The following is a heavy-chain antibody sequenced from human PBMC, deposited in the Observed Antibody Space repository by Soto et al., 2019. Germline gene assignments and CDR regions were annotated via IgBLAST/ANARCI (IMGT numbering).Heavy chain of an antibody. CDR1: GFTFSSYS. V-gene: IGHV3-21*01. CDR3: AGEARVAAAGFPDY. CDR2: ISSSSSYI. J-gene: IGHJ4*02. D-gene: IGHD6-13*01. Sequence: PGGSLRLSCAASGFTFSSYSMNWVRQAPGKGLEWVSSISSSSSYIYYADSVKGRFTISRDNAKNSLYLQMNSLRAEDTAVYYCAGEARVAAAGFPDYWGQGTLVTVSS.